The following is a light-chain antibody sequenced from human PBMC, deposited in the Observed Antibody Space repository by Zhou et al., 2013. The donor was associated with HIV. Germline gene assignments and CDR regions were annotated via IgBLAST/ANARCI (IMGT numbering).Light chain of an antibody. J-gene: IGKJ1*01. CDR3: QQYGSSPRT. V-gene: IGKV3-20*01. CDR1: RFISVDY. CDR2: GTS. Sequence: EIVLTQSPGTLSLFPGERATLSCRASRFISVDYFAWYQHKSGQAPRVVIYGTSNRAAGIPDRFRGSGSGTDFSLSISRLEPGDVAVYYCQQYGSSPRTFGQGTKVEIK.